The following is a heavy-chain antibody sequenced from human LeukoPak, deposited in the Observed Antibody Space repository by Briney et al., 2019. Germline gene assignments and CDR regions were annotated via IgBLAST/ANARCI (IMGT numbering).Heavy chain of an antibody. J-gene: IGHJ4*02. CDR2: IYYSGST. D-gene: IGHD3-22*01. CDR1: GGSISSDY. CDR3: ARVGEGVVVDY. V-gene: IGHV4-59*08. Sequence: SETLSLTRTVYGGSISSDYWSWIRQPSGRGLEWIGYIYYSGSTSYNPSLKSRVTISVDTSKNQFSLKLSSVTAADTAVYYCARVGEGVVVDYWGQGTLVTVSS.